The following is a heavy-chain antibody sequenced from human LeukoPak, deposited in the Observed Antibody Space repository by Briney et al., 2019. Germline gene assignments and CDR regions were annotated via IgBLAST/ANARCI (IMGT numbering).Heavy chain of an antibody. CDR2: IDPSESYT. Sequence: GEFLKISRKGSGYSFTNYWITWVRQMPGKGLEWMGRIDPSESYTNYSPSFQGHVTISAEQSITIAYLQWSHPETSEPAIYYCARSRGYSYGPPFDFWRQGSLASVPS. D-gene: IGHD5-18*01. V-gene: IGHV5-10-1*01. CDR3: ARSRGYSYGPPFDF. J-gene: IGHJ4*02. CDR1: GYSFTNYW.